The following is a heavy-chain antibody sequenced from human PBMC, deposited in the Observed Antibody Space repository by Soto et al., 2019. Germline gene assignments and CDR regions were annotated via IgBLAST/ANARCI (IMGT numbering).Heavy chain of an antibody. V-gene: IGHV5-51*01. J-gene: IGHJ4*01. CDR3: ATLANIFDFDN. CDR1: VYIFTNYW. CDR2: MYPGDSDT. D-gene: IGHD3-3*02. Sequence: RESLKMSCQGSVYIFTNYWIGWVRQMPGKGLEWMGIMYPGDSDTRYSPSFQGQVTISADKSISTAYLQWSILKASDTAMYYCATLANIFDFDNWGHGTLVTVPS.